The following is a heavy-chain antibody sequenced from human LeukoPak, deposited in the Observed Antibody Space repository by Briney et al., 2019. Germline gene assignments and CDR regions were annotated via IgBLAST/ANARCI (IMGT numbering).Heavy chain of an antibody. CDR2: ISGSGGGT. CDR1: GITLSNYG. V-gene: IGHV3-23*01. Sequence: GGSLRLSCAVSGITLSNYGMTWVRQAPGKGLEWVAGISGSGGGTNYADSVRGRFTISRDNSKNTLYLQVNSLRAEDTAVYYCARDRSMSGWYIDLWGRGTLVTVSS. CDR3: ARDRSMSGWYIDL. J-gene: IGHJ2*01. D-gene: IGHD2/OR15-2a*01.